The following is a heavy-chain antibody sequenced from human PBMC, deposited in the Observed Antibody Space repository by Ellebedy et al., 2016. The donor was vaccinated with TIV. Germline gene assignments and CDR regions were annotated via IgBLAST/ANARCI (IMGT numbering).Heavy chain of an antibody. Sequence: GESLKISCEGSKFTFTNFWTGWVRQMPGKGLKLLGIIYPFTSETRYNPSFEGQVTISADKSISPAYLQWHNLRASDTAIYYCARQHDSSGYSYFEYWGQGTLVTVSS. V-gene: IGHV5-51*01. CDR3: ARQHDSSGYSYFEY. J-gene: IGHJ4*02. CDR2: IYPFTSET. CDR1: KFTFTNFW. D-gene: IGHD3-22*01.